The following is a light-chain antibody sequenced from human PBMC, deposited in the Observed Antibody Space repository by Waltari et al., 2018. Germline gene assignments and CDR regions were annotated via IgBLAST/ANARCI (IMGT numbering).Light chain of an antibody. V-gene: IGLV1-44*01. CDR2: RGD. CDR3: ASWDDSLNGHWV. Sequence: QSVLTQPPSASGTPGQRVTISCSGSASNIGGNLVNWYQQLPGKAPKLLIYRGDQRPAGVPDRCSGSKTGTSASLAISGLQSDDEADYFCASWDDSLNGHWVFGGGTKVTVL. J-gene: IGLJ3*02. CDR1: ASNIGGNL.